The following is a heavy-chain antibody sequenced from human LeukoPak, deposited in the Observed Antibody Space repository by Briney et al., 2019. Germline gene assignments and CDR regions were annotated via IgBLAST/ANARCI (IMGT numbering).Heavy chain of an antibody. D-gene: IGHD1-26*01. CDR3: AKDSKIVGPTFRSYHYMDV. CDR1: GFTFSSHS. V-gene: IGHV3-21*04. J-gene: IGHJ6*03. Sequence: GGSLRLSCAASGFTFSSHSMNWVRQAPGKGLEWVSCISSSSSYIYYADSVKGRFTISRDNSKNTLYLQMNSLRVEDTAVYYCAKDSKIVGPTFRSYHYMDVWGKGTTVTVSS. CDR2: ISSSSSYI.